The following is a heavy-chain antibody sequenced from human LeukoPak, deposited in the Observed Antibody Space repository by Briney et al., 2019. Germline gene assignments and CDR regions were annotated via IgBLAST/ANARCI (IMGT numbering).Heavy chain of an antibody. J-gene: IGHJ3*02. CDR1: RYTFSGYA. CDR3: AKQISYDSSGYYSHAFDI. Sequence: GGSLRLSCAASRYTFSGYALSWVRQAPGKGLEWVSAISGNGGSTYYADSVKGRFTISRDNSKNTLYLQMNSLRAEDTAVYYCAKQISYDSSGYYSHAFDIWGQGTMVTVSS. V-gene: IGHV3-23*01. D-gene: IGHD3-22*01. CDR2: ISGNGGST.